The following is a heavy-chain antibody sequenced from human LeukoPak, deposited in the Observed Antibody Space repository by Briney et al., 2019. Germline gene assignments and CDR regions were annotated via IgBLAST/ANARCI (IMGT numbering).Heavy chain of an antibody. D-gene: IGHD6-13*01. Sequence: GRSLRLSCAASGFTFSSYGMHWVRQAPGKGLEWVAVISYDGSNKYYADSVKGRFTISRDNSKNTLYLQMNSLRAEDTAVYYCAKDSYSSSWYNYYYYYGMDVWGQGTTVTVSS. CDR1: GFTFSSYG. CDR2: ISYDGSNK. J-gene: IGHJ6*02. V-gene: IGHV3-30*18. CDR3: AKDSYSSSWYNYYYYYGMDV.